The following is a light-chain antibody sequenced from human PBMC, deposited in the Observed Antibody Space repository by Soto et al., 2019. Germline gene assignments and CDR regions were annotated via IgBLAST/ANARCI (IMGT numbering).Light chain of an antibody. CDR2: DAS. J-gene: IGKJ2*01. Sequence: EIVLTQSPATLSLSPGERATLSCRASQSVSNYLAWYQQKPGQAPRLLIYDASNRASGIPARFSGSGSGTDFTLTISSLDPEDFAVYYCQQRSNWPPGYTFGQGTKLEI. CDR1: QSVSNY. CDR3: QQRSNWPPGYT. V-gene: IGKV3-11*01.